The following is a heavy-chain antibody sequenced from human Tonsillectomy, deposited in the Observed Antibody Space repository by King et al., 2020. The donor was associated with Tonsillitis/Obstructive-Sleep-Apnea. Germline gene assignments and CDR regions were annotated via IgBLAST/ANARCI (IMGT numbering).Heavy chain of an antibody. D-gene: IGHD2-2*01. Sequence: QLVQSGAEVKKPGSSVKVSCQASGGTFSNYGISWVRQAPGQGLEWMGRIIPIIAISNYAQKFQGRVTITADKSTSTAYMELSSLRSEDTAVYYCARCRERCSSTSCYYYYMDVWGKGTTVTVSS. J-gene: IGHJ6*03. CDR1: GGTFSNYG. CDR2: IIPIIAIS. V-gene: IGHV1-69*09. CDR3: ARCRERCSSTSCYYYYMDV.